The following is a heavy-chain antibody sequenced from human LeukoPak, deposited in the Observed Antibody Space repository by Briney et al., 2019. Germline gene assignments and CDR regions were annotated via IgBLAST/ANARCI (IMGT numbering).Heavy chain of an antibody. CDR1: GFTVSSNY. Sequence: QSGGSLRLSCAASGFTVSSNYMSWVRQAPGKGLEWVSVIYSGGSTYYADSVKGRFTISRDNSKNTLYLQMNSLRAEDTAVYYCARERVGATPTGYWGQGTLVTVSS. V-gene: IGHV3-53*01. CDR3: ARERVGATPTGY. D-gene: IGHD1-26*01. CDR2: IYSGGST. J-gene: IGHJ4*02.